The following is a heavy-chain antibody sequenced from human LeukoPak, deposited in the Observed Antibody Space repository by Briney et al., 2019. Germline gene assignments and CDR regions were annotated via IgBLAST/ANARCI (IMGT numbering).Heavy chain of an antibody. CDR2: IIPIFGTA. J-gene: IGHJ4*02. V-gene: IGHV1-69*05. D-gene: IGHD5-18*01. CDR1: GGTFSSYA. CDR3: ARTNTAMVSTFDY. Sequence: SVKVSCKASGGTFSSYAVSWVRQAPGQGLEWMGGIIPIFGTANYAQKFQGRVTITTDESTRTAYMEMSSLRSEDTAVYYCARTNTAMVSTFDYWGQGTLVTVSS.